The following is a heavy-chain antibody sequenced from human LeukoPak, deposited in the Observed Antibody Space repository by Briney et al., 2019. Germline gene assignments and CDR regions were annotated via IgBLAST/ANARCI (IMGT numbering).Heavy chain of an antibody. D-gene: IGHD4-23*01. V-gene: IGHV4-39*07. CDR2: IYYSGST. J-gene: IGHJ4*02. CDR3: ARVGVDYSGNIIKYYFDY. CDR1: GGSISSSSYY. Sequence: SETLSLTCTVSGGSISSSSYYWGWIRQPPGKGLEWFGRIYYSGSTYYNPSLKSRVIISVDTSKNQFSLKLSPVIAADTAVYYCARVGVDYSGNIIKYYFDYWGQGTLVTVSS.